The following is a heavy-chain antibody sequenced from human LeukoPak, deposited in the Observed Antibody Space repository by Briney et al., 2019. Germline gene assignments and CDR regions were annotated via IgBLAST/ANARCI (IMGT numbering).Heavy chain of an antibody. V-gene: IGHV4-39*01. J-gene: IGHJ4*02. D-gene: IGHD3-3*01. CDR2: IYYSGST. Sequence: SETLSLTCTVSGGSISSGDYYWSWIRQPPGKGLEWIGTIYYSGSTYYNPSLKSRVTISVDTSKNQFSLKLSSVTAADTAVYYCAGRFLEWLLDYWGQGTLVTVSS. CDR3: AGRFLEWLLDY. CDR1: GGSISSGDYY.